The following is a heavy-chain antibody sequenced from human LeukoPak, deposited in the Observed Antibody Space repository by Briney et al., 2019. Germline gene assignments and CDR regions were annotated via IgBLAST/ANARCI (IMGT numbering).Heavy chain of an antibody. D-gene: IGHD3-22*01. CDR2: IYYSGST. CDR3: ARAPHYYDSSGSPYYFDY. Sequence: PSETLSLTCTVSGASISSGSYYWSWIRQPPGKGLEWIGYIYYSGSTNYNPSLKSRVTISVDTSKNQFSLKLSSVTAADTAVYYCARAPHYYDSSGSPYYFDYWGQGTLVTVSS. J-gene: IGHJ4*02. V-gene: IGHV4-61*01. CDR1: GASISSGSYY.